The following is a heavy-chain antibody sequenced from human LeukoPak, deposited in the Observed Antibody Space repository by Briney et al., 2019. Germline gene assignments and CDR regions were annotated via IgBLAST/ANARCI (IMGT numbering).Heavy chain of an antibody. CDR2: ISAYNGNT. CDR3: ASYIVVVPAAMSYSRWYFDL. CDR1: GYTFTSYG. Sequence: ASVKVSXKASGYTFTSYGISWVRQAPGQGLEWMGWISAYNGNTNYAQKLQGRVTMTTDTSTSTAYMELRSLRSDDTAVYYCASYIVVVPAAMSYSRWYFDLWGRGTLVTVSS. J-gene: IGHJ2*01. D-gene: IGHD2-2*01. V-gene: IGHV1-18*01.